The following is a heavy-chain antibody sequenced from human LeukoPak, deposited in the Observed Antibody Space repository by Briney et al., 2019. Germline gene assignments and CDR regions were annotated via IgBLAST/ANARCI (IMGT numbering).Heavy chain of an antibody. V-gene: IGHV3-33*01. CDR3: ARDPNYYYDSSGYPSGDY. D-gene: IGHD3-22*01. J-gene: IGHJ4*02. Sequence: PGGSLRLSCAASGFTFSSYGMHGVRQAPGKGLEWVAVIWYDGSNKYYADSVKGRFTISRDNSKNTLYLQMNSLRAEDTAVYYCARDPNYYYDSSGYPSGDYWGQGTLVTVSS. CDR2: IWYDGSNK. CDR1: GFTFSSYG.